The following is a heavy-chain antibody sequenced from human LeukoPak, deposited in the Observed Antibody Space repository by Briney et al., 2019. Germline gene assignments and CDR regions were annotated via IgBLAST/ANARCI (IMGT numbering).Heavy chain of an antibody. CDR3: AKGLISTSPFDY. CDR1: GFTFSNYG. CDR2: IRYDGSNK. V-gene: IGHV3-30*02. Sequence: GGSLRLSCAASGFTFSNYGIHWVRQAPGKGLEWVAFIRYDGSNKYYADSVKGRFTISRDNSKNTLYLQMNSLRAEDTAVYYCAKGLISTSPFDYWGQGTLVTVSS. J-gene: IGHJ4*02. D-gene: IGHD2-2*01.